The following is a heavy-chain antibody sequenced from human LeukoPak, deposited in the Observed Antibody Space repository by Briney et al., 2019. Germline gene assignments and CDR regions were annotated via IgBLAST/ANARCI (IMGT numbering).Heavy chain of an antibody. CDR3: ARSEVWTTPSFDP. CDR2: IYYSGST. D-gene: IGHD4-11*01. V-gene: IGHV4-59*01. Sequence: PSETLSLTCIVSGGSINSYYWSWIRQPPGKGLEWIGYIYYSGSTNYNPSLKSRVTISADTSKNQFSLKLSSVTAADTAVYYCARSEVWTTPSFDPWGQGTLVTVSS. J-gene: IGHJ5*02. CDR1: GGSINSYY.